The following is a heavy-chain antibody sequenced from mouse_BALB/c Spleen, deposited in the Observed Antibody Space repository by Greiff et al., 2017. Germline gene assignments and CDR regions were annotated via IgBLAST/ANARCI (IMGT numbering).Heavy chain of an antibody. CDR1: GYAFTNYL. J-gene: IGHJ3*01. Sequence: VKLMESGAELVRPGTSVKVSCKASGYAFTNYLIEWVKQRPGQGLEWIGVINPGSGGTNYNEKFKGKATLTADKSSSTAYMQLSSLTSDDSAVYFCAKSTMITSWFAYWGQGTLVTVSA. CDR3: AKSTMITSWFAY. V-gene: IGHV1-54*01. CDR2: INPGSGGT. D-gene: IGHD2-4*01.